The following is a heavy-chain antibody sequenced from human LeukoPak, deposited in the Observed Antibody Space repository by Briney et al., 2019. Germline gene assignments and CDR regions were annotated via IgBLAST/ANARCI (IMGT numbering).Heavy chain of an antibody. CDR2: ISSSSSYI. Sequence: TGGSLRLSCAASGFTFSSYSMNWVRQAPGKGLDWVSSISSSSSYIYYADSVKGRFTISRDNAKNSLYLQMNSLRAEDTAVYYCARVNYGYSYGYDYWGQGTLVTVSS. CDR1: GFTFSSYS. J-gene: IGHJ4*02. D-gene: IGHD5-18*01. V-gene: IGHV3-21*01. CDR3: ARVNYGYSYGYDY.